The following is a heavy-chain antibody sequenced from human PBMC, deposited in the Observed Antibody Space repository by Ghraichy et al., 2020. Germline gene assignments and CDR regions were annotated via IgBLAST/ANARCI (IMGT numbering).Heavy chain of an antibody. CDR3: ASGMSRGIAATPFDY. D-gene: IGHD2-15*01. J-gene: IGHJ4*02. Sequence: GGSLRLSCAASGFIFSDYYMSWIRQAPGKGLEWVSCISTSGSTIYYADSVKGRFTISRDNAKNSLYLQMNSLRAGDTAVYYCASGMSRGIAATPFDYWGQGTLVVVSS. CDR2: ISTSGSTI. CDR1: GFIFSDYY. V-gene: IGHV3-11*01.